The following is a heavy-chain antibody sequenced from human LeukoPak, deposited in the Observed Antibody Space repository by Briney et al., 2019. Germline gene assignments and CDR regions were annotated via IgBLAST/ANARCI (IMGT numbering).Heavy chain of an antibody. Sequence: PGGSLRLSCAASGFTFDDYGMSWVRQAPGKGLEWVSCINWNGGSTGYADSVKGRFTISRDNAKNSLYLQMNSLRAEGTAVYYCARDGYSGSPDAFDICGQGTMVTVSS. CDR3: ARDGYSGSPDAFDI. J-gene: IGHJ3*02. CDR2: INWNGGST. D-gene: IGHD1-26*01. V-gene: IGHV3-20*04. CDR1: GFTFDDYG.